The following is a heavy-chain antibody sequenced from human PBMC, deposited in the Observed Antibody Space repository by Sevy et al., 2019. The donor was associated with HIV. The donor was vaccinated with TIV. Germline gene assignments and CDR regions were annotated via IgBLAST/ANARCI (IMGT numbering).Heavy chain of an antibody. J-gene: IGHJ6*03. D-gene: IGHD2-15*01. CDR2: IRNRPNSYTT. CDR3: VRGPNCGVGGCQQISPYCLDV. V-gene: IGHV3-72*01. Sequence: GGSLRPSCAASGFTFSDHYVDWVRQAPGKGLEWVGHIRNRPNSYTTEYAASVKGRFTISRDDSRNSVYLQMNSLKTQDSAVYYCVRGPNCGVGGCQQISPYCLDVWGKGATVTVSS. CDR1: GFTFSDHY.